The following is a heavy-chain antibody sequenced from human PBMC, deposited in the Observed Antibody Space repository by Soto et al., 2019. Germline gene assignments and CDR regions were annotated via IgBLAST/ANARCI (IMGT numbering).Heavy chain of an antibody. V-gene: IGHV5-51*01. CDR2: IYPGDSDT. CDR1: GYSFTSYW. D-gene: IGHD3-10*01. J-gene: IGHJ6*03. Sequence: GESLKISCKGSGYSFTSYWIGWVRQMPGKGLEWMGIIYPGDSDTRYSPSFQGQVTISADKSISTAYLQWSSLKASDTAMYYCARQRASGVYYYYMDVWGKGTTVTVSS. CDR3: ARQRASGVYYYYMDV.